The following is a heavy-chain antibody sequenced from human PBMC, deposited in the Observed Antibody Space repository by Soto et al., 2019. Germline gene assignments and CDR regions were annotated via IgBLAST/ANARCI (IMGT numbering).Heavy chain of an antibody. J-gene: IGHJ4*02. CDR2: IIPILGIA. CDR3: AREEYYYGSGAFFDY. CDR1: GGTFSSYT. D-gene: IGHD3-10*01. V-gene: IGHV1-69*04. Sequence: SVKVSCKASGGTFSSYTISWVRQAPGQGLEWMGRIIPILGIANYAQKFQGRVTITADKSTSTAYMELSSLRSEDTAVYYCAREEYYYGSGAFFDYWGQGTLVIVSS.